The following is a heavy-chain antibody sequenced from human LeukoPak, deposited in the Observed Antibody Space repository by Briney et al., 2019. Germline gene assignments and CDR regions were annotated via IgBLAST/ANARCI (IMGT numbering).Heavy chain of an antibody. CDR3: ARDGSGSSWYYYMDV. CDR2: ISSSSSYI. J-gene: IGHJ6*03. CDR1: GFTFSSYS. D-gene: IGHD3-10*01. Sequence: GGSLRLSCAASGFTFSSYSMNWVRQAPGTGLEWVSFISSSSSYIYYADSVKGRFTISRDNAKNSLYLQMNSLRAEDTAVYYCARDGSGSSWYYYMDVWGKGTTVTVSS. V-gene: IGHV3-21*01.